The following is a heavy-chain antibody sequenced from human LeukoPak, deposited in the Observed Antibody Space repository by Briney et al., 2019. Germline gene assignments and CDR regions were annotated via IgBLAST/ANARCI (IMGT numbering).Heavy chain of an antibody. J-gene: IGHJ6*03. CDR1: GFTFGEYA. D-gene: IGHD2-2*01. CDR2: VNWNGGTT. V-gene: IGHV3-20*04. Sequence: PGGSLRLSCAASGFTFGEYAMSWVRQVAGKGLEWVSGVNWNGGTTAYADSVQGRFTVSRDSANNSLYLQMNSLRAEDTALYYCARSARRGTLVPAALFDTRYYFYYYMDVWGNGTTVTVSS. CDR3: ARSARRGTLVPAALFDTRYYFYYYMDV.